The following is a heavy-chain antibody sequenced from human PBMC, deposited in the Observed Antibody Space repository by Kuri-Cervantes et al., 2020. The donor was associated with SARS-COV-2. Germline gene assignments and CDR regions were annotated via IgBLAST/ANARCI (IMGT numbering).Heavy chain of an antibody. V-gene: IGHV1-8*01. J-gene: IGHJ2*01. Sequence: ASVKVSCKASGYTFTSYDINWVRQATGQGLEGMGWMNPNSGNTGYAQKFQGRVTITRDTSASIAYMELSSLRSEDTAVYYCARVGGITTGWYFDLWGRGTLVTVSS. CDR1: GYTFTSYD. D-gene: IGHD3-22*01. CDR3: ARVGGITTGWYFDL. CDR2: MNPNSGNT.